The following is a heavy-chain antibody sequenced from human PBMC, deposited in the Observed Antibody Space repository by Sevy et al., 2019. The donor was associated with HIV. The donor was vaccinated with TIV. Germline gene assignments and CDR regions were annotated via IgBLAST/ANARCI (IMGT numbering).Heavy chain of an antibody. Sequence: GGSLRLSCAASGFSFSSYGMHWVRQAPGKGLEWMSYIQYDGSNKDYADSVKGRFTISRDNSKNTLYLQMNSRRVEDTAVFYWVKEGGGEGGDHWGQGTLVTVSS. CDR3: VKEGGGEGGDH. CDR1: GFSFSSYG. J-gene: IGHJ4*02. D-gene: IGHD2-21*01. V-gene: IGHV3-30*02. CDR2: IQYDGSNK.